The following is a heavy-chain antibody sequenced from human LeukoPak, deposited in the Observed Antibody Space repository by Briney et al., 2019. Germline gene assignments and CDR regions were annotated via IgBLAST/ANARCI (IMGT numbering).Heavy chain of an antibody. CDR2: ISYDGSNQ. CDR3: PRAFYYDTSGDYYFDP. CDR1: GFTFSRYA. Sequence: GGSLRLSCAASGFTFSRYAMHWVRQAPGEGLEWVAGISYDGSNQYYAASVKGRFTVSRDNSKNTLYLQMSSLRPEDTAVYYCPRAFYYDTSGDYYFDPWGQGTLVTVSS. J-gene: IGHJ5*02. D-gene: IGHD3-22*01. V-gene: IGHV3-30*04.